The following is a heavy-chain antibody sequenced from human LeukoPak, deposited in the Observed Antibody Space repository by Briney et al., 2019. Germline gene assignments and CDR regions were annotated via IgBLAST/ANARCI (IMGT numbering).Heavy chain of an antibody. CDR3: ARDNYYDSSGQNGPYHFDY. D-gene: IGHD3-22*01. CDR1: GFTFSSYA. V-gene: IGHV3-30-3*01. J-gene: IGHJ4*02. Sequence: PGRSLRLSCAASGFTFSSYAMHWVRQAPGKGLEWVAVISYDGSNKYYADSVKGRFTISRDNSKNTLYLQMNSLRAEDTAVYYCARDNYYDSSGQNGPYHFDYWGQGTLVTVSS. CDR2: ISYDGSNK.